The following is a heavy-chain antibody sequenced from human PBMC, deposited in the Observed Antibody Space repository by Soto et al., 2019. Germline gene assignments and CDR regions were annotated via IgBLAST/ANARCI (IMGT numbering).Heavy chain of an antibody. Sequence: QAHLVESGGGVVQPGRSLRLSCAASGFTFTSYGMHWVRQAPGTRLEWVAVISYDGGLQHYADSVKGRFTISRDNSKNMVLLQKNSLRAEDTAVYYCVSDRGYGHASLPYSWGQGTLVSVSS. CDR1: GFTFTSYG. V-gene: IGHV3-30*03. CDR2: ISYDGGLQ. J-gene: IGHJ4*02. D-gene: IGHD5-18*01. CDR3: VSDRGYGHASLPYS.